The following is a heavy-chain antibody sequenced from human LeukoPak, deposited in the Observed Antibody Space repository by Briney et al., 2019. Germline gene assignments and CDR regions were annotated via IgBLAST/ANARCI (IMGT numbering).Heavy chain of an antibody. CDR3: ARAGVGAAAGPDYNWFDP. Sequence: PSETLSLTCTVSGGSISSYYWSWIRQPPGKGLEWIGYIYYSGSTNYNPSLKSRVTISVDTSKNQFSPKLSSVTAADTAVYYCARAGVGAAAGPDYNWFDPWGQGTLVTVSS. J-gene: IGHJ5*02. V-gene: IGHV4-59*01. CDR1: GGSISSYY. D-gene: IGHD6-13*01. CDR2: IYYSGST.